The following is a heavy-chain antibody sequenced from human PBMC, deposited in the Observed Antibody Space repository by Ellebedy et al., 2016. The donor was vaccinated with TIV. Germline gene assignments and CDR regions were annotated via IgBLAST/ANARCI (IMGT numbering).Heavy chain of an antibody. CDR2: VSHDGTNK. CDR1: GFMFSAYG. J-gene: IGHJ4*02. V-gene: IGHV3-30*03. Sequence: PGGSLRLSCAASGFMFSAYGVHWVRQAPGKGLEWVGVVSHDGTNKYYTDSVKGRFTISRDNPKNTVYLQMNSLRVEDTAVYYCVRDGSYDYGDYWGQGTVVTVSS. D-gene: IGHD3-16*01. CDR3: VRDGSYDYGDY.